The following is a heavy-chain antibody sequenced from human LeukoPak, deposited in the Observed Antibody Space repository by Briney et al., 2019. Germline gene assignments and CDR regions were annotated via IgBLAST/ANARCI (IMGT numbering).Heavy chain of an antibody. D-gene: IGHD3-3*01. V-gene: IGHV1-2*02. CDR2: VNPKTGGT. CDR1: GYSFTGYH. Sequence: ASVTVSCKAFGYSFTGYHLHWVRQAPSQGLEWMGWVNPKTGGTNYARKFQGRVTMTRDTSINTVNMELSRLTSDDTAVYYCAREFSSKLEWLAYVTGDDAFDVWGQGTMITVS. J-gene: IGHJ3*01. CDR3: AREFSSKLEWLAYVTGDDAFDV.